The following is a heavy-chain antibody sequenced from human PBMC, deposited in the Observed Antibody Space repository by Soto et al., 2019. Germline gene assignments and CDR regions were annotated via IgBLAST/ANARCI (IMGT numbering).Heavy chain of an antibody. J-gene: IGHJ4*02. Sequence: SETLSLTCTVSGGSISSYYWSWIRQPPGKGLEWIGYIYYSGSTNYNPSLKSRVTISVDTSKNQFSLKLSSVTAADTAVYYCAGGHCSSTSCYPYYFDYWGQGTLVTVSS. V-gene: IGHV4-59*01. D-gene: IGHD2-2*01. CDR3: AGGHCSSTSCYPYYFDY. CDR1: GGSISSYY. CDR2: IYYSGST.